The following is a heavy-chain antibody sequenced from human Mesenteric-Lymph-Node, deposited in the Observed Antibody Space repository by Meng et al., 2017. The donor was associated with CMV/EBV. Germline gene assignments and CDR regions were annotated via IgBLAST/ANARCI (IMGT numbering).Heavy chain of an antibody. Sequence: GESLKISCAASGFTFSSYAMHWVRQAPGKGLEWVAVISYDGSNKYYADSVKGRFTISRDNAKNSLYLQMNSLRAEDTAVYYCARHHWGGGFDYWGQGTLVTVSS. D-gene: IGHD3-10*01. J-gene: IGHJ4*02. CDR2: ISYDGSNK. CDR3: ARHHWGGGFDY. V-gene: IGHV3-30-3*01. CDR1: GFTFSSYA.